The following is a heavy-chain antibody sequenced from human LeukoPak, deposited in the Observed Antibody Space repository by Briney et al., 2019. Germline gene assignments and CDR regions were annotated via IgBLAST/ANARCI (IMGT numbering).Heavy chain of an antibody. CDR1: GFTFRSHA. V-gene: IGHV3-33*01. Sequence: GTSLRLSCATSGFTFRSHAMHWVRQSPGKGLEWVAQIWYDGSNKYYADSVKGRFSVSRDNSKNTLYLQMNSLRVEDTAVYYCARQFDGSHPNAFDIWGQGTMVTVSS. CDR3: ARQFDGSHPNAFDI. CDR2: IWYDGSNK. J-gene: IGHJ3*02. D-gene: IGHD1-26*01.